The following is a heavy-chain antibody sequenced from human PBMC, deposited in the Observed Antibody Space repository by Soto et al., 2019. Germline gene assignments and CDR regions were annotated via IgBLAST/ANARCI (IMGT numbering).Heavy chain of an antibody. CDR1: GFTFSDYY. CDR3: ARDPHYYDFWSGYFYFDY. J-gene: IGHJ4*02. V-gene: IGHV3-11*04. CDR2: ISSSSTI. D-gene: IGHD3-3*01. Sequence: GGSLRLSCVASGFTFSDYYMNWVRQAPGKGLEWVSSISSSSTIYYADSVKGRFTISRDNAKNSLYLQMNSLRAEDTAVYYCARDPHYYDFWSGYFYFDYWGQGTLVTVSS.